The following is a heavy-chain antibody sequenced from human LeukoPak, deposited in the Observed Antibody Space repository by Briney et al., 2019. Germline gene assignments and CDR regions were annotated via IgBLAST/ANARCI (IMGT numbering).Heavy chain of an antibody. V-gene: IGHV3-23*01. Sequence: GGSLRLSCAASGLTFSSYAMSWVRQAPGKGLEWVSAISGSGGSTYYADSVKGRFTISRDNPKNTLYLQMNSLRAEDTAVYYCAKDHLPYYYDSSGYRHPSDYWGQGALVSVSS. J-gene: IGHJ4*02. CDR1: GLTFSSYA. CDR2: ISGSGGST. D-gene: IGHD3-22*01. CDR3: AKDHLPYYYDSSGYRHPSDY.